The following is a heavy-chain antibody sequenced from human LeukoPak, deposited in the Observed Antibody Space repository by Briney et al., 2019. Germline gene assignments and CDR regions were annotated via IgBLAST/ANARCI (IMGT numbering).Heavy chain of an antibody. CDR3: ARDREYSSSYFSAPTANWFEP. CDR2: IIPILGIA. Sequence: SVKVSCKASGGTFSSYTISWVRQAPGQGLEWMGRIIPILGIANYAQKFQGRVTITADKSTSTAYMELSSLRSEDTAVYYCARDREYSSSYFSAPTANWFEPWGQGTLVTVSS. V-gene: IGHV1-69*04. D-gene: IGHD6-6*01. J-gene: IGHJ5*02. CDR1: GGTFSSYT.